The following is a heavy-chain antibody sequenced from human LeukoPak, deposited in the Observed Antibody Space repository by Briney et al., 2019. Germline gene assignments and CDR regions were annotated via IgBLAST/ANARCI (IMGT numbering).Heavy chain of an antibody. CDR1: GFTFSDYY. CDR2: ISSSGSTI. V-gene: IGHV3-11*04. Sequence: GGSLRLSCAASGFTFSDYYMSWIRQAPGKGLAWVSYISSSGSTIYYADSVKGRFTISRDNAKNSLYLQMISLRAEDTAVYYCASENAARAFDIWGQGTMVTVSS. CDR3: ASENAARAFDI. D-gene: IGHD2-2*01. J-gene: IGHJ3*02.